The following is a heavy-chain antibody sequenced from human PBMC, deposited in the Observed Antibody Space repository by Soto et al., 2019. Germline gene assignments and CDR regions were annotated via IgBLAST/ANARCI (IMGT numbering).Heavy chain of an antibody. CDR1: GGSISNHN. Sequence: SETLSLPCSDSGGSISNHNWGWIRLPPGKGLEWIGHIRDSGSTSYNPSLNSRVTMSLDTSKNQFSLKLSSVTAADTAVYYCARDKITGLFDYWGQGTLVTVSS. J-gene: IGHJ4*02. V-gene: IGHV4-59*11. CDR3: ARDKITGLFDY. CDR2: IRDSGST. D-gene: IGHD2-8*02.